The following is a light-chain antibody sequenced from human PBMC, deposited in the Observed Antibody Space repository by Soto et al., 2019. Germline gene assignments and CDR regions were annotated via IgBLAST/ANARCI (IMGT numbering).Light chain of an antibody. CDR2: DAS. J-gene: IGKJ3*01. V-gene: IGKV1-5*01. CDR3: QQYNSYPLFT. CDR1: QSISSW. Sequence: DIQMTQSPSTLSASVGDRVTITCRASQSISSWLAWYQQKPGKAPNLLIYDASSLESGVPSRFSGSGSGTEFTLTISSLQPDDFAAYYCQQYNSYPLFTFGPGTKVDIK.